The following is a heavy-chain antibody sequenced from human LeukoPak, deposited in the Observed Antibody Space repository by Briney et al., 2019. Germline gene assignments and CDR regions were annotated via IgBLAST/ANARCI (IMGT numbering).Heavy chain of an antibody. V-gene: IGHV4-59*01. CDR3: AREQLADAFDI. CDR2: IYYSGST. Sequence: SETLSLTCTVSGGSISSYYWSWIRQPPGKGLEWIGYIYYSGSTDYNPSLKSPVTISVDTSKNQFSLMLTSVTAADTAVYYCAREQLADAFDIWGQGTMVTVSS. CDR1: GGSISSYY. J-gene: IGHJ3*02. D-gene: IGHD5-18*01.